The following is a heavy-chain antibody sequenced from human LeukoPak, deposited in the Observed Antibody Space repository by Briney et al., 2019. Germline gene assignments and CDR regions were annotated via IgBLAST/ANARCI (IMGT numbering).Heavy chain of an antibody. J-gene: IGHJ5*02. CDR1: GFTFSSYS. CDR3: ARSRIPTWYNWFDP. V-gene: IGHV3-21*01. D-gene: IGHD2-21*01. CDR2: ISSSSSYI. Sequence: GGSLRLSCAASGFTFSSYSMNWVRQAPGKGLEWVSSISSSSSYIYYADSVKGQFTISRDNAKNSLYLQMNSLRAEDTAVYYCARSRIPTWYNWFDPWGQGTLVTVSS.